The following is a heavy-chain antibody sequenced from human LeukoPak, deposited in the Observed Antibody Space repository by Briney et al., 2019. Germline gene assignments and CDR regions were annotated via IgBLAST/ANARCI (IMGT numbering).Heavy chain of an antibody. J-gene: IGHJ4*02. Sequence: PGGSLRLSCAASGLTLSSYNMNWVRQAPGKGLEWLSDISGSSGSIYYADSVKGRFTISRDNAKNSLYLQMNSLRAEDTAAYYCARGRPGFYFDYWGQGTLVTVSS. CDR3: ARGRPGFYFDY. CDR2: ISGSSGSI. V-gene: IGHV3-48*04. CDR1: GLTLSSYN. D-gene: IGHD6-25*01.